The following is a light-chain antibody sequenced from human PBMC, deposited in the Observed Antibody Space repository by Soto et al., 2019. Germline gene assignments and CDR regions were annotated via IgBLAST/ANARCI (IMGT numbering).Light chain of an antibody. CDR2: KAS. CDR3: QHYDTYTWT. V-gene: IGKV1-5*03. Sequence: GDRVTITCRASRTITDWLAWYQQKPGKAPRLLIYKASTLESGVPSRFSGSGSGTEFTLTISSLQPDDFATYYCQHYDTYTWTFGQGTKVEIK. J-gene: IGKJ1*01. CDR1: RTITDW.